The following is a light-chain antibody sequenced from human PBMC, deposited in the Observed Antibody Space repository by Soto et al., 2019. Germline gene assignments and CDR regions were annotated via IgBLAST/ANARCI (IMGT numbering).Light chain of an antibody. J-gene: IGKJ1*01. V-gene: IGKV3-11*01. CDR2: QTS. CDR3: HQRQSWPRT. CDR1: QSVSNN. Sequence: ILLTQAPGTLSLSPGDRATLSCRASQSVSNNLAWYQQKPGQAPRLLIYQTSIRAAGIPARFSASGTGTDFTLTISDVQPEDFAVYYCHQRQSWPRTFGQGTKVDNK.